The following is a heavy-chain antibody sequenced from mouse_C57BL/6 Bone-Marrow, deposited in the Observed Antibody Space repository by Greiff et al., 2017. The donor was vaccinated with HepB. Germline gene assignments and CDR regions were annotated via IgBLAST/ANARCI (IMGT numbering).Heavy chain of an antibody. CDR1: GFTFTYYY. J-gene: IGHJ2*01. V-gene: IGHV1-36*01. CDR3: ARWNDYDVYYFDY. CDR2: VYPYNGGT. Sequence: VQLKESGPVLVKPGPSVKISCKASGFTFTYYYMHWVKQSHGKSLEWIGLVYPYNGGTSYNQKFKGKATLTVDTSSSTAYMELNSLTSEDSAVYYCARWNDYDVYYFDYWGQGTTLTVSS. D-gene: IGHD2-4*01.